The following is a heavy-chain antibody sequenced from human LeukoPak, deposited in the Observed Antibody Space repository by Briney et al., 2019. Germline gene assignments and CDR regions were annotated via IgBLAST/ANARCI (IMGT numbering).Heavy chain of an antibody. J-gene: IGHJ3*02. D-gene: IGHD4-17*01. CDR3: SEDPNGNYVGAFDM. CDR2: IASGGGG. CDR1: GLSFSSYA. Sequence: PGGSLRLSCVASGLSFSSYAVTWVRQAPGRGLEWVSSIASGGGGSYADSVKGRFTISRDNSKNTLFLQMNSLRAQDTALYYCSEDPNGNYVGAFDMWGPGTMVTVSS. V-gene: IGHV3-23*01.